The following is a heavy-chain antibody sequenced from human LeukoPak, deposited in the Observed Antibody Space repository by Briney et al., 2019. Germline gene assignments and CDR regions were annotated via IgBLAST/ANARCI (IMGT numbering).Heavy chain of an antibody. CDR1: GGSISNSGGFY. Sequence: PSQTLSLTGTVSGGSISNSGGFYWSWIRQHPGDGLEWIGFISYRGSTYYNPSLKSRVSMSVDTSRSQFSLRLTSVTDEDTAVYYCARISQSSGGFYYWGQGTLVTVSS. CDR3: ARISQSSGGFYY. J-gene: IGHJ4*02. CDR2: ISYRGST. D-gene: IGHD2-15*01. V-gene: IGHV4-31*02.